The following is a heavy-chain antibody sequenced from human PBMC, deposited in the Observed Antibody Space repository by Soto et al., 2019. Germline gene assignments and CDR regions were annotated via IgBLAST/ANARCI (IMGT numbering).Heavy chain of an antibody. Sequence: SETVSLTCTFSGGSISRRCNYWTWIRQHPGKGLEWIGYIYYSGSTYYNPSPRRRFTISVDTSKHPFSLRLNYVTAADTAGYYYTTRYEIGNDGSCTRGRNIEYWGQGTLVTVSS. CDR3: TTRYEIGNDGSCTRGRNIEY. D-gene: IGHD3-10*01. J-gene: IGHJ4*02. CDR1: GGSISRRCNY. CDR2: IYYSGST. V-gene: IGHV4-31*03.